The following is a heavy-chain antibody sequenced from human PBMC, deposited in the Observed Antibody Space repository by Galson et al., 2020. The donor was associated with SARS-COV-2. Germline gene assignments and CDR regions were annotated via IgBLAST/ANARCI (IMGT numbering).Heavy chain of an antibody. CDR3: ARDPSDWTFVDS. CDR2: PYYRSKWNN. D-gene: IGHD2-21*01. V-gene: IGHV6-1*01. J-gene: IGHJ4*02. Sequence: SETLSLTCAISGDKVSSDRAAWNWIRQSPSRGLAWLGRPYYRSKWNNDYAPSMKGRLIINPDTSENQFSLQLDSVTPEDTAVYYCARDPSDWTFVDSWGQGTLVTVSS. CDR1: GDKVSSDRAA.